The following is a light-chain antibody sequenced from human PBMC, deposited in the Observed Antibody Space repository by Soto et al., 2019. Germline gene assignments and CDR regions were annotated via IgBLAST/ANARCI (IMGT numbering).Light chain of an antibody. V-gene: IGKV1-5*01. CDR1: QSVRSW. CDR3: QQYDNYPLT. Sequence: DIPMTQSPSTLSASVGDRVTITCRASQSVRSWLAWYQQKPGRAPKFLIYDASSVESGVPSRFSGSGSGTEFTLTISNLQPDDFATYYCQQYDNYPLTFGGGTKVEI. CDR2: DAS. J-gene: IGKJ4*01.